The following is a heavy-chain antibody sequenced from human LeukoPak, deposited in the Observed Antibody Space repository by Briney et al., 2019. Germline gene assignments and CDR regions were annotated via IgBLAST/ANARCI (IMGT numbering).Heavy chain of an antibody. CDR2: INHSGST. CDR3: ARGRQLVRGGYFDY. Sequence: SETLSLTCAVYGGSFSGYYWSWIRQPPGKGLEWIGEINHSGSTNYNPSLKSRVTISVDTSKNQFSLKLSSVTAADTAVYYCARGRQLVRGGYFDYWGQGTLVTVSS. D-gene: IGHD6-6*01. CDR1: GGSFSGYY. J-gene: IGHJ4*02. V-gene: IGHV4-34*01.